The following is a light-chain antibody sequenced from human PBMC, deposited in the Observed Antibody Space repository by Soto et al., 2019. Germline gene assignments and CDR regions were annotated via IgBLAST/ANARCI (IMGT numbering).Light chain of an antibody. CDR3: QQSYSAPYT. CDR2: SAS. CDR1: QSVTTY. J-gene: IGKJ2*01. Sequence: DIQVTQSPSSLSASVGDRVTITCRASQSVTTYLNWYQQKPGKAPNLLIYSASNLQTGVPSRFSVSGSGTDFTLTINTLQPEDFATYYCQQSYSAPYTVGQGTNVDSK. V-gene: IGKV1-39*01.